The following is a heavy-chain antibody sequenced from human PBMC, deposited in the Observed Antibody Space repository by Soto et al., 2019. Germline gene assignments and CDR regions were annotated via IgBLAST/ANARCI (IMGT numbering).Heavy chain of an antibody. V-gene: IGHV3-7*04. CDR1: GFTFNTYW. CDR2: IKQDGSET. D-gene: IGHD3-10*01. J-gene: IGHJ6*02. Sequence: EVQLVESGGGLVQTGGSLRLSCAASGFTFNTYWMTWVRQAPGKGLEWVANIKQDGSETYYVDSVKGRFTISRDNAKNSLYLQMNSLRAEDTAVYYCARDPPYGSGTSQNYGMDVWGQGTTVTVSS. CDR3: ARDPPYGSGTSQNYGMDV.